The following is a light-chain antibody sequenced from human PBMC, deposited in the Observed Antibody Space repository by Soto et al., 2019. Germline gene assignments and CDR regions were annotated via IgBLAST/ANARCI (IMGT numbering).Light chain of an antibody. CDR1: QSVSSRQ. CDR2: DGS. J-gene: IGKJ1*01. CDR3: QQYGTSPSWT. V-gene: IGKV3-20*01. Sequence: EIVLTQSPGTVSLSPGERATLSCRASQSVSSRQVAWYHHRAGQAPRLLLYDGSTRATGIPDRFSGSGSGTDFTLTISRLEPEDFGVYFCQQYGTSPSWTFGQGTKVEIK.